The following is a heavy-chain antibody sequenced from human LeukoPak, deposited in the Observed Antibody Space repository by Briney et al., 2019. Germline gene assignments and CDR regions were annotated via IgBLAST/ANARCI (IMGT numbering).Heavy chain of an antibody. D-gene: IGHD6-13*01. CDR1: EFTFSTYW. CDR3: ARDDIGSWYVTGYDY. V-gene: IGHV3-7*01. CDR2: IKQDGSEK. J-gene: IGHJ4*02. Sequence: PGGSLRLSCTASEFTFSTYWMNWVRQAPGKGLEWVANIKQDGSEKYYVDSVKGRFTISRDNAKNSLYLQMNSLRAEDTAVYYCARDDIGSWYVTGYDYWGQGTLVTVSS.